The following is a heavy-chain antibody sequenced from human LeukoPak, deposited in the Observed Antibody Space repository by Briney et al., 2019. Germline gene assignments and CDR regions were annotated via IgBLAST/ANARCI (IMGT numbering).Heavy chain of an antibody. Sequence: PSETLSLTCTVSGYSISSGYYWGWIRQPPGKGLEWIGSIYHSGSTYYNPSIKSRVTISVDTSKNQFSLKLSSVTAADTAVYYCARDPRGWYLLDVWGKGTTVTVSS. V-gene: IGHV4-38-2*02. J-gene: IGHJ6*04. CDR1: GYSISSGYY. CDR3: ARDPRGWYLLDV. D-gene: IGHD6-19*01. CDR2: IYHSGST.